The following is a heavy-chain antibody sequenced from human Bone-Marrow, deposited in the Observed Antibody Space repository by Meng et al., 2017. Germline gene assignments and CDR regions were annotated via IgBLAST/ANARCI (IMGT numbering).Heavy chain of an antibody. V-gene: IGHV3-30*01. Sequence: GESLKISCAASGFTFSSYAMHWVRQAPGKGLEWVAVISYDGSNKYYADYVKGRFTISRDNSKNTLYLQMNSLRAEDTAVYYCARDYWVELPSGDYYYYGMDVWGQGTTVTVSS. D-gene: IGHD1-7*01. J-gene: IGHJ6*02. CDR2: ISYDGSNK. CDR3: ARDYWVELPSGDYYYYGMDV. CDR1: GFTFSSYA.